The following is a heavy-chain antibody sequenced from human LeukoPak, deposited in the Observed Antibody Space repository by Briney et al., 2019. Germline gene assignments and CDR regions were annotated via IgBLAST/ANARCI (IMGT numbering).Heavy chain of an antibody. CDR2: IYYSGST. J-gene: IGHJ3*02. CDR3: AREPVYYYDSSGYPPNRDAFDI. Sequence: KASETLSLTCTVSGGSISSYYWSWIRQPPGKGLEWIGYIYYSGSTNYNPSLKSRVTISVDTSKNQFSPKLSSVTAADTAVYYCAREPVYYYDSSGYPPNRDAFDIWGQGTMVTVSS. D-gene: IGHD3-22*01. CDR1: GGSISSYY. V-gene: IGHV4-59*01.